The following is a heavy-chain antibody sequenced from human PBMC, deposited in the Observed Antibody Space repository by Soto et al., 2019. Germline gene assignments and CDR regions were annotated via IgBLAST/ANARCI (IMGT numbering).Heavy chain of an antibody. CDR2: IYTSGST. Sequence: SETLSLTCTVSGGSISSYYWSWIRQPAGKGLEWIGRIYTSGSTNYNPSLKSRVTMSVDTSKNQFSLKLSSVTAADTAVYYCARGPDGSGSYYHYYYGMDVWGQGTMVTVSS. J-gene: IGHJ6*02. CDR1: GGSISSYY. CDR3: ARGPDGSGSYYHYYYGMDV. D-gene: IGHD3-10*01. V-gene: IGHV4-4*07.